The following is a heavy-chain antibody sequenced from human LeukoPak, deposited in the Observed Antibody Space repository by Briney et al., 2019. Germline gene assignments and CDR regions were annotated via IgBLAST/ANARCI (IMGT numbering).Heavy chain of an antibody. D-gene: IGHD6-19*01. J-gene: IGHJ5*02. CDR3: AKISSGWYPAWMDP. CDR2: ISDSGGSR. CDR1: GFTFSSYG. Sequence: GGSLRLSCAASGFTFSSYGMGWVRQAPGKGLEWVSGISDSGGSRHYADSVKGRFTISRDNSKNTLYLQMNSLRAEDTAVYYCAKISSGWYPAWMDPWGQGTLVTVSS. V-gene: IGHV3-23*01.